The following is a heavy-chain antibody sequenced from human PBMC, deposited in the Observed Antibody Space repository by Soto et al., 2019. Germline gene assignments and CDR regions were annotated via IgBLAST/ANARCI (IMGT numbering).Heavy chain of an antibody. J-gene: IGHJ6*02. CDR2: ISWNSGSI. CDR1: GFTFDDYA. D-gene: IGHD6-13*01. CDR3: ARVFLQLVRTHYGMDV. V-gene: IGHV3-9*01. Sequence: GGSLRLSCAASGFTFDDYAMHWVRQAPGKGLEWVSGISWNSGSIGYADSVKGRFTTSRDNAKNSLYLQMNSLRDEDTAVYYCARVFLQLVRTHYGMDVWGQGTTVTVSS.